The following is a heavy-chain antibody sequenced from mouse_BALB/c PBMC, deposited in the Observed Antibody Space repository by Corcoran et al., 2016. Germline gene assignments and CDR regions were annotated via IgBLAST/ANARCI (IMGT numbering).Heavy chain of an antibody. CDR2: INPNNGGT. J-gene: IGHJ3*01. Sequence: EVLLQQSGPKLVKAGASVKIPCKASGYTFPDYNMDWVKQSHGKSLEWIGDINPNNGGTIYNQKFKGKATLNVDKSSSTAYMELRSLTSEDTAVYYCARHFAYWGQGSLVTVSA. CDR1: GYTFPDYN. CDR3: ARHFAY. V-gene: IGHV1-18*01.